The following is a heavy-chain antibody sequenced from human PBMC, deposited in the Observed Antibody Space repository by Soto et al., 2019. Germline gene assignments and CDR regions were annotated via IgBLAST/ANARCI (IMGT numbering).Heavy chain of an antibody. J-gene: IGHJ4*02. D-gene: IGHD6-19*01. CDR1: GFTFSSYA. CDR3: VKDRPYSSGWYEGYFDY. V-gene: IGHV3-64D*08. CDR2: ISSNGGST. Sequence: GGSLRLSCSASGFTFSSYAMHWVRQAPGKGLEYVSAISSNGGSTYYADSVKGRFTISRDNSKNPLYLQMSSLRAEDTAVYYCVKDRPYSSGWYEGYFDYWGQGTLVTVSS.